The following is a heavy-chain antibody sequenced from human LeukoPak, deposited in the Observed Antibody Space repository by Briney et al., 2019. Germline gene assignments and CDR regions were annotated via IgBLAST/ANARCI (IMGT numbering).Heavy chain of an antibody. J-gene: IGHJ4*02. Sequence: PGGSLRLSCAPSGFTASNNYLTWVRRAPGKGLEWVAVISYDGSNKYYADSVEGRFTISRDNSKSTLYLQMNSLRAEDTAVYYCGSISGGASGDFWGQGTLVTVSS. CDR1: GFTASNNY. D-gene: IGHD3-10*01. CDR3: GSISGGASGDF. CDR2: ISYDGSNK. V-gene: IGHV3-30-3*01.